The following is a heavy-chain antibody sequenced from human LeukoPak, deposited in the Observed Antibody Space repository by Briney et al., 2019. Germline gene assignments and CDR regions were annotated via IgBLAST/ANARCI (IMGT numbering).Heavy chain of an antibody. CDR2: IRYDGSNK. Sequence: GGSLRLSCAASGFSVSSNFMSWVRQAPGKGLEWVAFIRYDGSNKYYADSVKGRFTISRDNSKNTLYLQMNSLRAGDTAVYYCARDGGAYVLDPWGQGTLVTVSS. V-gene: IGHV3-30*02. CDR3: ARDGGAYVLDP. J-gene: IGHJ5*02. D-gene: IGHD3-10*02. CDR1: GFSVSSNF.